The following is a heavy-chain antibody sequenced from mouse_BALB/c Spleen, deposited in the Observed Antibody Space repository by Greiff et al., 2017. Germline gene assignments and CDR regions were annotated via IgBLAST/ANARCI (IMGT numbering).Heavy chain of an antibody. V-gene: IGHV3-6*02. CDR1: GYSITSGYY. J-gene: IGHJ4*01. CDR3: ARGRDGNYAMDY. Sequence: VQLQQSGPGLVKPSQSLSLTCSVTGYSITSGYYWNWIRQFPGNKLEWMGYISYDGSNNYNPSLKNRISITRDTSKNQFFLKLNSVTTEDTATYYCARGRDGNYAMDYWGQGTSVTVSS. D-gene: IGHD2-1*01. CDR2: ISYDGSN.